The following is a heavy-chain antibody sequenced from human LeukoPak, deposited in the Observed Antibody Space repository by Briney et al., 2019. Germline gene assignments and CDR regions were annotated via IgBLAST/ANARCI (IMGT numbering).Heavy chain of an antibody. D-gene: IGHD4-17*01. CDR1: GFTFSSYG. Sequence: GGSLRLSCAASGFTFSSYGRHWVRQAPGKGLEGVAFIRYDGSNKYYADSVKGGFTISRDNSKNTLYLQMNSLREEDTAVYYCTKGILRYGDYPNWGQGTLVTVSS. CDR3: TKGILRYGDYPN. V-gene: IGHV3-30*02. J-gene: IGHJ4*02. CDR2: IRYDGSNK.